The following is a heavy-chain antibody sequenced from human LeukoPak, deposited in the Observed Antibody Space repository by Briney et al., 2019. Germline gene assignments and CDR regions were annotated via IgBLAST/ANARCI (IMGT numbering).Heavy chain of an antibody. CDR3: ARGRGTTTPTTDY. CDR2: INHSGST. CDR1: GGSFSGYY. D-gene: IGHD1-7*01. V-gene: IGHV4-34*01. J-gene: IGHJ4*02. Sequence: SETLSLTCAVYGGSFSGYYWSWIRQPPGKGLEWIGEINHSGSTNYKPSLKSRVTISVDTSKNQFSLKLSSVTAADTAVYYCARGRGTTTPTTDYWGQGTLVTVSS.